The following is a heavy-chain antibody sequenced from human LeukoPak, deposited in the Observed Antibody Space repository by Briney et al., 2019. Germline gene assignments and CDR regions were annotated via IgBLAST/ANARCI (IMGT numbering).Heavy chain of an antibody. Sequence: GGSLRLSFAASGFTFSSYAMSWVRQAPGKGLEWVSAISGSGGSTYYADSVKGRFTISRDNYKNTLYLQMNSQRAEDTAVYYCAKAGITGTTFDAFDIWGQGTMVTVSS. V-gene: IGHV3-23*01. CDR3: AKAGITGTTFDAFDI. D-gene: IGHD1-7*01. CDR2: ISGSGGST. CDR1: GFTFSSYA. J-gene: IGHJ3*02.